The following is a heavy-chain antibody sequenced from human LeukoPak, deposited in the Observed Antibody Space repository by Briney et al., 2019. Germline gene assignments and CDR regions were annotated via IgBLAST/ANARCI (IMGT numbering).Heavy chain of an antibody. CDR1: GGSISSYY. D-gene: IGHD4-17*01. Sequence: PSQTLSVTCTVSGGSISSYYWSWIRQPPGKGLEWIGYIYYSGSTNYNPSLKSRVTISVDTSKNQFSLKLSSVTAADTAVYYCARDIYGDHPIDYWGQGTLVTVSS. CDR2: IYYSGST. V-gene: IGHV4-59*01. CDR3: ARDIYGDHPIDY. J-gene: IGHJ4*02.